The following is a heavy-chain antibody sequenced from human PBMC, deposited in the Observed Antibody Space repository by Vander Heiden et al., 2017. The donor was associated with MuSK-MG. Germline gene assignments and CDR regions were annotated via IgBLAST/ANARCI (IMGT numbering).Heavy chain of an antibody. CDR2: VFTSGGT. CDR1: GLTVSNNY. Sequence: EVQLVESGGALVQPGGSLRLSCAASGLTVSNNYMTWVRQAPGKGLECVSVVFTSGGTYYADSARGRFTISRDSSKNTLYLQMKSLRAEDTAVYYCARRSRDAFDIWGQGTMVTVSS. CDR3: ARRSRDAFDI. V-gene: IGHV3-66*01. J-gene: IGHJ3*02.